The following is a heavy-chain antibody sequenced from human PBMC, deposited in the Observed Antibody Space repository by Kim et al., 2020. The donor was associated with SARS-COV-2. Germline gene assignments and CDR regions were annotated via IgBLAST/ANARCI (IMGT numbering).Heavy chain of an antibody. V-gene: IGHV3-30*04. CDR1: GFTFSSYA. CDR3: ARDGGDYSNPAY. Sequence: GGSLRLSCAASGFTFSSYAMHWVRQAPGKGMEWVAVISYDGSNQYYVDSVTGRFTISRDNSKNTLDLQMNSLRAEDTAVYYCARDGGDYSNPAYWGQGTLVTVSS. D-gene: IGHD4-4*01. CDR2: ISYDGSNQ. J-gene: IGHJ4*02.